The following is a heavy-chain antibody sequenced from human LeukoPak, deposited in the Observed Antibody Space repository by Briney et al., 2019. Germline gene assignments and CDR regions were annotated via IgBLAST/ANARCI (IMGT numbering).Heavy chain of an antibody. Sequence: PGGSLRLSCAASGFSFGSYEMNWVRQAPGKGLEWVSYISSSGTTKYYADSVKGRSTISRDNAKNSLYLQMNSLRAEDTAFYYCARDESSGYYPDAFDIWGQGTMITVSS. V-gene: IGHV3-48*03. CDR1: GFSFGSYE. CDR3: ARDESSGYYPDAFDI. J-gene: IGHJ3*02. D-gene: IGHD3-22*01. CDR2: ISSSGTTK.